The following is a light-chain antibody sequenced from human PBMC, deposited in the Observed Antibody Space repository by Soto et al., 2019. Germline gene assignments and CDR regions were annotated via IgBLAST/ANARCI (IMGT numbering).Light chain of an antibody. CDR2: KAS. V-gene: IGKV1-5*03. J-gene: IGKJ2*01. CDR1: KSISTW. Sequence: DIQMTQSPSTLSASVGDRVTITCRASKSISTWLAWYQQKPGKAPKILIYKASSLESGVPSRFSGSGSGTEFTLTISSLQPDDFATYYCQQYDNYPYTFGQGSKLEIK. CDR3: QQYDNYPYT.